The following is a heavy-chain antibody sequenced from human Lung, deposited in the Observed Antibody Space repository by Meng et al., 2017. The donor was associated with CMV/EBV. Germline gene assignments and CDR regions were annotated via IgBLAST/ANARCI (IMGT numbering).Heavy chain of an antibody. Sequence: SXAIPGDSVSSNSAAWNWSRQSPSRGLEWLGRTYYRSKWYDDYAVAVKSRITINPDTSKNQFSLQLNSVTPEDTAVYYCARDYYDSGAYYYTEEYYHGLDVWGQGXTVTVSS. CDR3: ARDYYDSGAYYYTEEYYHGLDV. D-gene: IGHD3-22*01. J-gene: IGHJ6*02. CDR2: TYYRSKWYD. V-gene: IGHV6-1*01. CDR1: GDSVSSNSAA.